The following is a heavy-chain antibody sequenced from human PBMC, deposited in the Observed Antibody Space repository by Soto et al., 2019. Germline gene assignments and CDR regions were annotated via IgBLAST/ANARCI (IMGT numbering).Heavy chain of an antibody. D-gene: IGHD3-16*01. CDR2: ISGSGGST. Sequence: EVQLLESGGGLVQPGGSLRLSCAASVFTFSSYAMSWVRQAPGKGLEWVSAISGSGGSTYYADSVKGRFTISRDNSKNTLYLQMNSLRAEDTAVYYCAKDLAGGRTTGMDVWGQGTTVTVSS. J-gene: IGHJ6*02. CDR1: VFTFSSYA. CDR3: AKDLAGGRTTGMDV. V-gene: IGHV3-23*01.